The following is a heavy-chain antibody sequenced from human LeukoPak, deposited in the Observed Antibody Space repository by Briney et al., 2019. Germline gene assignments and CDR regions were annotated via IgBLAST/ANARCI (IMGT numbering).Heavy chain of an antibody. D-gene: IGHD5-12*01. V-gene: IGHV6-1*01. Sequence: SQTLSLTCAISGDSVSSNSATWNWIRQSPSRGLEWLGRTYYRSKWYNDYAVSVKSRITINPATSKNQFSLQLNSVTPEDTAVYYCARRVATTNSFDHWGQGTLVIVSS. CDR3: ARRVATTNSFDH. CDR2: TYYRSKWYN. CDR1: GDSVSSNSAT. J-gene: IGHJ4*02.